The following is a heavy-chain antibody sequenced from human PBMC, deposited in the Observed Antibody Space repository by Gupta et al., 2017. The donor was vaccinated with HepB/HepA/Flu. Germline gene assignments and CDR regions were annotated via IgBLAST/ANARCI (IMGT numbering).Heavy chain of an antibody. CDR3: ARGVWSGYYSPFDY. D-gene: IGHD3-3*01. Sequence: QVQLQQWGAGLLNPSETLSLTCAVSGGSFNGFFWTWIRQPPGKGLEWIAEINHLGRTNYNSSLQSRVTISIDTSKNQSSLSLRSVTAADTAVYYCARGVWSGYYSPFDYWGQGTLVTVSS. CDR2: INHLGRT. V-gene: IGHV4-34*01. J-gene: IGHJ4*02. CDR1: GGSFNGFF.